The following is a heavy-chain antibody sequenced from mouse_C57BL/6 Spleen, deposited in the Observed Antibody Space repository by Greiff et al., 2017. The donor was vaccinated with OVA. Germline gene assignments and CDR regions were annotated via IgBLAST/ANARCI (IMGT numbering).Heavy chain of an antibody. J-gene: IGHJ4*01. CDR2: IDPETGGT. CDR3: TRGQLGLDYAMDY. Sequence: QVQLQQSGAELVRPGASVTLSCKASGYTFTDYEMHWVKQTPVHGLEWIGAIDPETGGTAYNQKFKGKAILTADKSSSTAYMELRSLTSEDSAVYYCTRGQLGLDYAMDYWGQGTSVTVSS. D-gene: IGHD4-1*02. CDR1: GYTFTDYE. V-gene: IGHV1-15*01.